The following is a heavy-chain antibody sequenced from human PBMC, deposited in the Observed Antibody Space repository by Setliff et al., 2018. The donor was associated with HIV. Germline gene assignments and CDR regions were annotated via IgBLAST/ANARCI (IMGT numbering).Heavy chain of an antibody. Sequence: ASVKVSCKASGYTFTNYDINWVRQVPGQGLEWMGRMNPDNGLTDYAPKLQGRVIMTRNTSITTAYMQVTRLRSDDTAVYYCARGSFGGSYSSFWGQGTLVTVSS. CDR1: GYTFTNYD. D-gene: IGHD1-26*01. CDR3: ARGSFGGSYSSF. J-gene: IGHJ4*02. V-gene: IGHV1-8*01. CDR2: MNPDNGLT.